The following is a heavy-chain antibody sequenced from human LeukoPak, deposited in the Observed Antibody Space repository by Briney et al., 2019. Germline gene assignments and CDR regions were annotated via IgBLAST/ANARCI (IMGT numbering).Heavy chain of an antibody. V-gene: IGHV3-48*03. D-gene: IGHD3-10*02. J-gene: IGHJ6*04. CDR2: ISSSGSTI. CDR1: GFTFGSYE. CDR3: AELGITMIGGV. Sequence: GGSLRLSCAASGFTFGSYEMNWVRQAPGKGLEWVSYISSSGSTIYYADSVKGRFTISRDNAKNSLYLQMNSLRAEDTDVYYCAELGITMIGGVWGKGTTVTISS.